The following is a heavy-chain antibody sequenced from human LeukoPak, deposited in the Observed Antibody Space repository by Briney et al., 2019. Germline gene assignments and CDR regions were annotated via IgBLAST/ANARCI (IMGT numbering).Heavy chain of an antibody. CDR2: ISSSSSYI. Sequence: GGSLRLSCAASGFTFSSYSMNWVRQAPGKGLEWVSSISSSSSYIYYADSVKGRFTISRDNAKNSLYLQMNSLRAEDTAVYYCARGHGILEWLFIDYWGQGTLVTVSS. CDR3: ARGHGILEWLFIDY. CDR1: GFTFSSYS. D-gene: IGHD3-3*01. J-gene: IGHJ4*02. V-gene: IGHV3-21*01.